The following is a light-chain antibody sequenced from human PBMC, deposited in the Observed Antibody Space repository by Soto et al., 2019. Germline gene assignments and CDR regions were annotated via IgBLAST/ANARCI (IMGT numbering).Light chain of an antibody. Sequence: AIQMTQFPSSLSASVGDRVTITCRASQGIGNDLAWYQQKPGKAPKLLIYAASSLQSGVPSRFSGSGSGTDFTLTISSLQPEDLAIYYCLQDHNLLTFGGGTKVELK. V-gene: IGKV1-6*01. CDR1: QGIGND. J-gene: IGKJ4*01. CDR2: AAS. CDR3: LQDHNLLT.